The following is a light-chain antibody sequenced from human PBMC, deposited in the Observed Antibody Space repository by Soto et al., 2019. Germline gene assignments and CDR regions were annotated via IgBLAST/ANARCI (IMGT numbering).Light chain of an antibody. CDR3: QQGYNSRWT. J-gene: IGKJ1*01. CDR1: QNIRSY. Sequence: DIQMTQSPSSLSASVGDRVTITCRASQNIRSYLNWYQQKPGKAPQLLIYDTSSLQTGVPSRFIASGSGTEFSLVIIDLLPEESATKYYQQGYNSRWTSGQETKVEI. CDR2: DTS. V-gene: IGKV1-39*01.